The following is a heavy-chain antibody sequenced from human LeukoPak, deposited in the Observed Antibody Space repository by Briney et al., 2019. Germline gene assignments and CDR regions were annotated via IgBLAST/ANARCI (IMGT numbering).Heavy chain of an antibody. V-gene: IGHV4-39*07. CDR3: ARGRSGDYGIYYYYYYMDV. Sequence: KPSETLSLTCTVSGGSISSSSYYWGWIRQPPGKGLEWIGSIYYSGSTYYNPSLKSRVTISVDTSKNQFSLKLSSVTAADTAVYYCARGRSGDYGIYYYYYYMDVWGKGTTVTVSS. CDR2: IYYSGST. J-gene: IGHJ6*03. D-gene: IGHD4-17*01. CDR1: GGSISSSSYY.